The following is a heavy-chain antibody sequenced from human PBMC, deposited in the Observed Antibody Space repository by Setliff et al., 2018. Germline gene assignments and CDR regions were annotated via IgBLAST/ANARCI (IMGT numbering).Heavy chain of an antibody. CDR3: ARAHRYYSDTSGYYYDQGRSAFDI. V-gene: IGHV3-20*04. D-gene: IGHD3-22*01. J-gene: IGHJ3*02. Sequence: GGSLRLSCAASGFAFSNFAMTWVRQAPGKGPEWVSDINWNGGRIGYADPVKGRFTISRDNAKNSLYLQMNSLRVEDTALYYCARAHRYYSDTSGYYYDQGRSAFDIWGQGTMVTVSS. CDR2: INWNGGRI. CDR1: GFAFSNFA.